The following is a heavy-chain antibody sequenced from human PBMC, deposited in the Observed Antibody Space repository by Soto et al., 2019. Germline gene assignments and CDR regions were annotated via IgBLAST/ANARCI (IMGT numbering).Heavy chain of an antibody. Sequence: QVQLQQWGAGLLKPSETLSLTCAVYGGSFSGYQWSWIRQTPGKGLEWIGEINDSGNINYNPSLKSRFTILRDKPQKQLSLKLGAVTAAATAVYYCAAGLILWFGELSRRGGYYYYMDVWGKGTTVIVSS. J-gene: IGHJ6*03. D-gene: IGHD3-10*01. CDR1: GGSFSGYQ. CDR2: INDSGNI. CDR3: AAGLILWFGELSRRGGYYYYMDV. V-gene: IGHV4-34*01.